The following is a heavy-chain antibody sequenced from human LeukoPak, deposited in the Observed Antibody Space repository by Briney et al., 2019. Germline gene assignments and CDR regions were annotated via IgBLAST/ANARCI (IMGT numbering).Heavy chain of an antibody. CDR2: IWYDGSNT. J-gene: IGHJ4*02. CDR1: GVTFSSYD. D-gene: IGHD1-1*01. Sequence: GGSLTLSCAASGVTFSSYDRHWVRQPPGKGLEWVAIIWYDGSNTYYVDPVRRRFTISRDNSKSTLYLQVNSLRAEDTAMYYCARDLEIGSSSYYFDHWGQGTLVTVSS. CDR3: ARDLEIGSSSYYFDH. V-gene: IGHV3-33*01.